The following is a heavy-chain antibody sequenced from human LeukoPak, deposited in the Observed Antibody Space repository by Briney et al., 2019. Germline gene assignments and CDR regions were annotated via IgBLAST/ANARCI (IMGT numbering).Heavy chain of an antibody. J-gene: IGHJ4*02. Sequence: PGGSLRLSCAASGFTFSSYAMSWVRQAPGKGLEWVSAISGSGGSTYYADSVKGRFTISRDNSENTLYLQMNSLRAEDTAVYYCANLLRSVLSSKATVTTYWGQGTLVTVSS. V-gene: IGHV3-23*01. CDR2: ISGSGGST. D-gene: IGHD4-17*01. CDR1: GFTFSSYA. CDR3: ANLLRSVLSSKATVTTY.